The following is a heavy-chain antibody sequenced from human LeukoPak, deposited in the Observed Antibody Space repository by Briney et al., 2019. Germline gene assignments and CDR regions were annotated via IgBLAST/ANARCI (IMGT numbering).Heavy chain of an antibody. CDR1: GGSISSYY. D-gene: IGHD5-18*01. V-gene: IGHV4-4*07. CDR3: ARDRASRGYSYWGSNWFDP. Sequence: SETLSLTCTVSGGSISSYYWSWIRQPAGKGLEWIGRIYTSGSTNYNPSLKSRVTMSVDTPKNQFSLKLSSVTAADTAVYYCARDRASRGYSYWGSNWFDPWGQGTLVTVSS. CDR2: IYTSGST. J-gene: IGHJ5*02.